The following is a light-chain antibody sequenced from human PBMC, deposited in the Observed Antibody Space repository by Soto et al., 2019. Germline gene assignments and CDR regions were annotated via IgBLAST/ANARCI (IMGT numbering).Light chain of an antibody. CDR3: QHHNSYSQT. Sequence: DIQMTQSPPTLSASVGDRVTITCRASQSIRHYLAWYQQMPGKAPKLLIYGASTLQSGVPSRFSGSGSGTEFTLTISSLQPDDFATYFCQHHNSYSQTFGQGTKVDI. J-gene: IGKJ1*01. V-gene: IGKV1-5*01. CDR1: QSIRHY. CDR2: GAS.